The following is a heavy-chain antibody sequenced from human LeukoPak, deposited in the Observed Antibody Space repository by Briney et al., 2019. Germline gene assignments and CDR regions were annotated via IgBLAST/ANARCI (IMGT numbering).Heavy chain of an antibody. CDR3: ARAGYCSGGSCYGSDY. CDR2: IWYDGSIQ. D-gene: IGHD2-15*01. Sequence: GGSLRLSCAASGFTFSSYGMHWVRQAPGKGLEWVAAIWYDGSIQCYADSVKGRFTISRDNSKNTLYLQMDSLRAEDTAVYYCARAGYCSGGSCYGSDYWGQGTLVSVSS. V-gene: IGHV3-33*01. J-gene: IGHJ4*02. CDR1: GFTFSSYG.